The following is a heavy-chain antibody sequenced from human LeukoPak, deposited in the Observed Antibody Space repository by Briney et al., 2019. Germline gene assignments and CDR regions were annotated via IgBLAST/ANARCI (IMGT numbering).Heavy chain of an antibody. Sequence: GGSLRLSCAASGFTFSNYGMNWVRQAPGKGLEWVSYISGSSTTIYYADSVKGRFTISRDNVENSLYLQMSSLRGEDTAVYYCARDNRVVPAPNDYWRQGTVVAVS. CDR2: ISGSSTTI. CDR3: ARDNRVVPAPNDY. D-gene: IGHD2-15*01. V-gene: IGHV3-48*01. J-gene: IGHJ4*02. CDR1: GFTFSNYG.